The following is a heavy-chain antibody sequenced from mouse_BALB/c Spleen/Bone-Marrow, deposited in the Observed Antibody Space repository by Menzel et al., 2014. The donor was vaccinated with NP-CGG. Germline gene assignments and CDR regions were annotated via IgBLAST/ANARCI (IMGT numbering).Heavy chain of an antibody. V-gene: IGHV1-7*01. Sequence: VQLQESGAELAKPGASVKMSCKASGYTFTSYWMHWVKQRPGQGLEWIGYIYPSTGYTEHNQKFKDKAIMTADKSSSTAYMQLSSLTSXXXXXXXCARDDYAYWGXGTLVTVSA. CDR2: IYPSTGYT. J-gene: IGHJ3*01. CDR1: GYTFTSYW. CDR3: ARDDYAY. D-gene: IGHD2-4*01.